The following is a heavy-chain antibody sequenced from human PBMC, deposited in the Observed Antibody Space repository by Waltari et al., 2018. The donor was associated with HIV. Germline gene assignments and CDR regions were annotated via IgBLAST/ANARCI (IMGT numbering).Heavy chain of an antibody. J-gene: IGHJ6*02. D-gene: IGHD3-3*01. V-gene: IGHV3-7*01. CDR1: GFTFSTYW. CDR2: IKQDGSEK. Sequence: EVQLVASGGGLVQPGGSLSLSCAASGFTFSTYWMSWVRQATGKGLEWLANIKQDGSEKYYADSVKGRFTVSRDNNKKSLYLQMSSLRAEDTAVYYCARDLKDYDFWSPVDVWGQGTTVTVSS. CDR3: ARDLKDYDFWSPVDV.